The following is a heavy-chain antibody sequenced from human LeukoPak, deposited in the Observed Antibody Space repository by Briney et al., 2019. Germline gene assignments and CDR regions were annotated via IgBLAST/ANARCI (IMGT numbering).Heavy chain of an antibody. CDR3: ARDPEDIVVVPAAIEDY. Sequence: GGSLRLSCAASGFTFSSYSMNWVRQAPGKGPEWVSYITSSGTTIYYADSVKGRFTISRDDAKNSLYLQMNSLRAEDTAVYYCARDPEDIVVVPAAIEDYWGQGTLVTVSS. CDR1: GFTFSSYS. V-gene: IGHV3-48*04. D-gene: IGHD2-2*01. J-gene: IGHJ4*02. CDR2: ITSSGTTI.